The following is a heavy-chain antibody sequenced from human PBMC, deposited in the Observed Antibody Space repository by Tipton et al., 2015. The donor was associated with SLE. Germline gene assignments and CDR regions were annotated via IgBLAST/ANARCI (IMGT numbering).Heavy chain of an antibody. Sequence: TLSLTCSVSGGSINVFYWSWVRQPPGKGLEWIGYVSYSGSTNYNPSLQSRVTISVDTSKNQFSLKLRSVTAADTAVYYCASRIVGALYYFDYWGQGTLVTVSS. J-gene: IGHJ4*02. D-gene: IGHD1-26*01. V-gene: IGHV4-59*01. CDR2: VSYSGST. CDR1: GGSINVFY. CDR3: ASRIVGALYYFDY.